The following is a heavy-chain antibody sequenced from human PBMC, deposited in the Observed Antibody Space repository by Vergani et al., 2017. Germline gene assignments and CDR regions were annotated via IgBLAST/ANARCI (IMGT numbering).Heavy chain of an antibody. CDR1: GFTLNTYG. J-gene: IGHJ6*02. D-gene: IGHD2/OR15-2a*01. CDR3: ANSVIAGNVGVAYFGMDV. Sequence: QVQILQSGGGVVQPGGSLRLSCTLSGFTLNTYGIHWVRQASGKGVDWVSFIRYDGSSEYYGDSVKGRFTISRDKSQNTVNLQMNSLRTEDTAVYFCANSVIAGNVGVAYFGMDVWGRGTTVTVSS. V-gene: IGHV3-30*02. CDR2: IRYDGSSE.